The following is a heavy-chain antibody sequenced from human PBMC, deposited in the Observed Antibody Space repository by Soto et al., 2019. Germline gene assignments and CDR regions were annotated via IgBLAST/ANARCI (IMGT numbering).Heavy chain of an antibody. CDR2: INAGNGNT. J-gene: IGHJ4*02. CDR1: GYTFTRYA. CDR3: ARDDSGFSGSHYIDYFNY. Sequence: ASVKVSCKASGYTFTRYAIYWVRQAPGQRLEWMGWINAGNGNTKYSQKFQGRVTFTRDTSAGTVYMQLSSLTSEDTAVYYCARDDSGFSGSHYIDYFNYWGQGALVTVSS. V-gene: IGHV1-3*01. D-gene: IGHD1-26*01.